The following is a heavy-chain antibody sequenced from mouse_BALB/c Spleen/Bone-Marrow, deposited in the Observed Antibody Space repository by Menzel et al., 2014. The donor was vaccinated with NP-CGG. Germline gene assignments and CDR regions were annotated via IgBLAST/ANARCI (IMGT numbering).Heavy chain of an antibody. D-gene: IGHD2-4*01. Sequence: EVQGVESGGGLVQPGGSRKLSCAASGFTLSSFGMHWVRQAPEKGLEWVAYISSGSSTIYYADTVKGRFTISRDNPKNTLFLQMTSLRSEDTAMYYCARSPYDYAAMDYWGQGTSVTVSS. CDR2: ISSGSSTI. CDR3: ARSPYDYAAMDY. V-gene: IGHV5-17*02. CDR1: GFTLSSFG. J-gene: IGHJ4*01.